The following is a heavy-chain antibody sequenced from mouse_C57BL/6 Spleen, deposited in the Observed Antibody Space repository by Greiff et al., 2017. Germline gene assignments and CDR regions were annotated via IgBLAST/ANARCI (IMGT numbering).Heavy chain of an antibody. V-gene: IGHV1-22*01. Sequence: VQLQQSGPELVKPGASVKMSCKASGYTFTDYNMHWVKQSHGKSLEWIGYINPNNGGTSYNQKFKGKATLTVNKSSSTAYMELRSLTSEDSAVYYCAREMVTGGYYAMDYWGQGTSVTVSS. CDR2: INPNNGGT. CDR1: GYTFTDYN. D-gene: IGHD2-2*01. CDR3: AREMVTGGYYAMDY. J-gene: IGHJ4*01.